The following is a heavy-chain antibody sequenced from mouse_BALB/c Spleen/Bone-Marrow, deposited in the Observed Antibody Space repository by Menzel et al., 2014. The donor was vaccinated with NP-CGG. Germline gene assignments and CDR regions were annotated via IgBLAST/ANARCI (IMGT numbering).Heavy chain of an antibody. Sequence: QVQLQQSGPELVSPGVSVKISCKASGYTFTDYAIHWVKQSHSKRLEWTGIISTYSGNTNYNQKFKGKATMTVDKSSSTAYMELARLTSEDSAIYYCARDISGYVRAMDYWGQGTSVTVSS. J-gene: IGHJ4*01. CDR2: ISTYSGNT. CDR1: GYTFTDYA. V-gene: IGHV1-67*01. CDR3: ARDISGYVRAMDY. D-gene: IGHD3-2*01.